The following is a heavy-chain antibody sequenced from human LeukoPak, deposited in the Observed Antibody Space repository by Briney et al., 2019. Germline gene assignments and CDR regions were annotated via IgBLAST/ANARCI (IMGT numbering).Heavy chain of an antibody. V-gene: IGHV1-18*01. Sequence: GASVKVSCKGSGYTFTSYGISWVRQAPGQGLEWMGWISAYNGNTNYAQKLQGRVTMTTDTSTSTAYMELRSLRSDDTAVYYCARDLGNAYIVVVPGDYWGQGTLVTVSS. CDR2: ISAYNGNT. CDR3: ARDLGNAYIVVVPGDY. CDR1: GYTFTSYG. J-gene: IGHJ4*02. D-gene: IGHD2-2*01.